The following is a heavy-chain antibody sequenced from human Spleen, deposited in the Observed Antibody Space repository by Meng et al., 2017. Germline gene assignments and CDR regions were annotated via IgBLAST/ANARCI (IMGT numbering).Heavy chain of an antibody. CDR1: GGSISNYY. V-gene: IGHV4-59*01. J-gene: IGHJ4*02. CDR2: IYYSGST. CDR3: ARGLNYYDSSGYYY. Sequence: SETLSLTCTVSGGSISNYYWSWIRQPPGKGLEWIGYIYYSGSTDYNPSLKSRVTISVDTSKNQFSLKLSSVTAADTAVYYCARGLNYYDSSGYYYWGQGTLVTVSS. D-gene: IGHD3-22*01.